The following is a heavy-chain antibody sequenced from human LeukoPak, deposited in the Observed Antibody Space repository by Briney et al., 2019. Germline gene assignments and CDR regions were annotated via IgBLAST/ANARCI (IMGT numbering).Heavy chain of an antibody. V-gene: IGHV4-59*01. CDR1: GGSITTYY. CDR2: IYYTGST. Sequence: SETLSLTCTVSGGSITTYYWTWIRQPPGKGLEWIGSIYYTGSTDYNPSLKSRVTISVDTSKNQFSLKLSSVTAADTAVYYCARVAAAAGLLLYYYYMDVWGKGTTVTVSS. J-gene: IGHJ6*03. D-gene: IGHD6-13*01. CDR3: ARVAAAAGLLLYYYYMDV.